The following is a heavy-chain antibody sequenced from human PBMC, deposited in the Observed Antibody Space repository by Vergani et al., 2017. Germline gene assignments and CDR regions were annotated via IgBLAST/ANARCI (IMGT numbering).Heavy chain of an antibody. CDR2: ISSSGSYI. J-gene: IGHJ6*02. Sequence: EVQLVESGGGLVKPGGSLRLSCAASGFTFSSYSMNWVRQAPGKGLEWVSSISSSGSYIYYADSVKGRFTIYRDNAKKSLYLQMNSLRAEDTAVYYCARVRVTIFGVVAGMDVWGQGTTVTVSS. D-gene: IGHD3-3*01. V-gene: IGHV3-21*01. CDR1: GFTFSSYS. CDR3: ARVRVTIFGVVAGMDV.